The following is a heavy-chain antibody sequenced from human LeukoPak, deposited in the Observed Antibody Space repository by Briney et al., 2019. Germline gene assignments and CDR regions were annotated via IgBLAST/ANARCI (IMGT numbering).Heavy chain of an antibody. D-gene: IGHD6-13*01. J-gene: IGHJ4*02. Sequence: SETLSLTCTVSGGSISSSSYYWGWIRQPPGKGREWIGSIYYSGSTYNNPSLKSRVTISVDTSKNQFSLKLSSVTAAGTAVYYCARVLVHTQVYPIGIAAAEDYWGQGTLVTVSS. CDR1: GGSISSSSYY. V-gene: IGHV4-39*01. CDR3: ARVLVHTQVYPIGIAAAEDY. CDR2: IYYSGST.